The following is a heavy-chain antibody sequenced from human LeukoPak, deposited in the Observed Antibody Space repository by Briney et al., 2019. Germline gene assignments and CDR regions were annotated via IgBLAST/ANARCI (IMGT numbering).Heavy chain of an antibody. V-gene: IGHV1-69*05. CDR3: AKVEKRGYYYYMDV. CDR2: IIPIFGTA. Sequence: SVKVSCKASGGTFSSYAISRVRQAPGQGLEWMGGIIPIFGTANYAQKFQGRVTITTDESTSTAYMELSSLRSEDTAVYYCAKVEKRGYYYYMDVWGKGTTVTVSS. CDR1: GGTFSSYA. J-gene: IGHJ6*03.